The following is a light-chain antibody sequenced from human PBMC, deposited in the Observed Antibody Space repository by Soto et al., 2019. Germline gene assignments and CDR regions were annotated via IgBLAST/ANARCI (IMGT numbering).Light chain of an antibody. CDR2: GAS. CDR1: QSVSSN. V-gene: IGKV3-15*01. J-gene: IGKJ1*01. CDR3: QHYNNWPPWT. Sequence: EIVMTQSPATLPVSPRERATLSCRASQSVSSNLAWYQQKPGQAPRLLIYGASTRATGIPARFSGSGSGTEFTLTISSLQSEDFAIYYCQHYNNWPPWTFGQGTKVEIK.